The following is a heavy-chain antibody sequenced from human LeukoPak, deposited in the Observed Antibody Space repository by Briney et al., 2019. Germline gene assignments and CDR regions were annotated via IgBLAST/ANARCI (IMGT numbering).Heavy chain of an antibody. CDR1: GYSISSGYY. CDR3: ARDPIAAAELDY. CDR2: IYHSGST. V-gene: IGHV4-38-2*02. D-gene: IGHD6-13*01. J-gene: IGHJ4*02. Sequence: PSETLSPTCTVSGYSISSGYYWGWIRQPPGKGLEWIGSIYHSGSTYYNPSLKSRVTISVDTSKNQFSLKLSSVTAADTAVYYCARDPIAAAELDYWGQGTLVTVSS.